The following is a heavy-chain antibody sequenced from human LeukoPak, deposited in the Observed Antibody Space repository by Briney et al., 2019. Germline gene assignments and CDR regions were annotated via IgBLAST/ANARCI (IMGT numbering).Heavy chain of an antibody. CDR2: INPSGGSP. CDR3: GRGGYTSFDY. Sequence: ASVKVSFKASGYTFTNYFLHWVRQAPGQGLEWMGIINPSGGSPTYAQKFQGRVTLTSDTSTSTVYMELSSLRSEDTAVYFCGRGGYTSFDYWGQGTLVTVSS. J-gene: IGHJ4*02. CDR1: GYTFTNYF. V-gene: IGHV1-46*01. D-gene: IGHD5-12*01.